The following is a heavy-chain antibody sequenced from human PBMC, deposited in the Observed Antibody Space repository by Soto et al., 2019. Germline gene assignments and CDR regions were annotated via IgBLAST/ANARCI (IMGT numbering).Heavy chain of an antibody. CDR3: ARQTKDYYDSSGYYLT. V-gene: IGHV4-39*01. Sequence: PSETRSLTWTVAGGSISIRNYYWGWIRQPPGKGLEGIASIFDSGNEFYSPCLNSPVTRSVDTSKNQFSLKLRSVTGEDTAVYSSARQTKDYYDSSGYYLTWGKGILVTVSS. D-gene: IGHD3-22*01. CDR2: IFDSGNE. J-gene: IGHJ5*02. CDR1: GGSISIRNYY.